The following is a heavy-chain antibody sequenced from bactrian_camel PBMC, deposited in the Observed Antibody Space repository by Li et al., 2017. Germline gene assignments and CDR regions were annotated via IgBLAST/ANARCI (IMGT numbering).Heavy chain of an antibody. CDR2: IADDGTT. D-gene: IGHD1*01. V-gene: IGHV3S53*01. CDR1: GYSDSGYC. Sequence: HVQLVESGGSSVQAGGSLRLSCATSGYSDSGYCMGWFRQAPGKPREGVAAIADDGTTTYADSVKGRFTISKDNGKNTLDLEMVNLKPEDTAMYYCAADWSSGGVCFNYWDFGDHGQGTQVTVS. J-gene: IGHJ4*01.